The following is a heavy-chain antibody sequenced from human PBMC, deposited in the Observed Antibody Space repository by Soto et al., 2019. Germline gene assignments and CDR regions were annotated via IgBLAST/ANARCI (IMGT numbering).Heavy chain of an antibody. V-gene: IGHV1-2*04. Sequence: ASVKVSCKTSGYTFTGYYIHWVRQAPGQGLEWMGRINPNSGGTNYAQKFQGWVTMTRDTSISTAYMELSRLNSDDTAVYYCARDSPPVDYWGQGTLVTVSS. CDR3: ARDSPPVDY. J-gene: IGHJ4*02. CDR1: GYTFTGYY. CDR2: INPNSGGT.